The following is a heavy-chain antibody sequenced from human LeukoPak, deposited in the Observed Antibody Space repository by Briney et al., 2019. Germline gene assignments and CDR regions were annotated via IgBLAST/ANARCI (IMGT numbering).Heavy chain of an antibody. V-gene: IGHV1-69*05. J-gene: IGHJ4*02. Sequence: SVKVSCKASGGTFSNYVTSWVRQAPGQGLEWMGRIVPIFGTTSYAQKFRGRVTITTDESASTAYMELRSLTSEDTAKYYCASGPTYNPYWPGGDFWGQGTLV. D-gene: IGHD2-8*02. CDR3: ASGPTYNPYWPGGDF. CDR2: IVPIFGTT. CDR1: GGTFSNYV.